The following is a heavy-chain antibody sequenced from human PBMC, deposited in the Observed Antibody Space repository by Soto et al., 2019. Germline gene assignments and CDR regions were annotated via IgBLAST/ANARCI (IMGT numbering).Heavy chain of an antibody. D-gene: IGHD3-22*01. CDR3: VRVKVHMIVVVITRVDAFDI. J-gene: IGHJ3*02. V-gene: IGHV4-30-4*01. CDR1: GGSISSGDYY. Sequence: PSETLSLTCTVSGGSISSGDYYWSWIRQPPGKGLEWIGYIYYSGSTYYNPSLKSRVTISVDTSKNQFSLKLSSVTAADTAVYYCVRVKVHMIVVVITRVDAFDIWGQGTMVTVSS. CDR2: IYYSGST.